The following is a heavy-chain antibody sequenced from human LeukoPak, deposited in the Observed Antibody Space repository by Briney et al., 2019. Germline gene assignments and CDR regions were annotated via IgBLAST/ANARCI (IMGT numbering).Heavy chain of an antibody. D-gene: IGHD4/OR15-4a*01. J-gene: IGHJ3*02. CDR1: GLTFNIAW. CDR2: IKSKADGGTI. Sequence: PGGSLRLSCAASGLTFNIAWMSWVRQAPGKGLEWGGRIKSKADGGTIDYAAPVKDRFILPRDDSTDTMSLLMNSLKTEDTALYYCVTDMLPNLDDAFDTWGQGTMVTVSS. V-gene: IGHV3-15*01. CDR3: VTDMLPNLDDAFDT.